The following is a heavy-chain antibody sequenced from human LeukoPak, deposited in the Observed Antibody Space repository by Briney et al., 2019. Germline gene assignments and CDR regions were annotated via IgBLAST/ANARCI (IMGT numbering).Heavy chain of an antibody. D-gene: IGHD6-6*01. CDR3: ASGDSSSAFDP. J-gene: IGHJ5*02. V-gene: IGHV4-39*01. CDR2: IYYSGST. CDR1: GCSISSSSYY. Sequence: PSETLSLTCTVSGCSISSSSYYWGWIRQPPGKGLEWNGSIYYSGSTYYNPSLKSRVTISVDTSKNQFSLKLSSVTAADTAVYYCASGDSSSAFDPWGQGTLVTVSS.